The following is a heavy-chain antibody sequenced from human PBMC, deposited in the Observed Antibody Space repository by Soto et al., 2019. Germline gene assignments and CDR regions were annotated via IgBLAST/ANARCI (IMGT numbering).Heavy chain of an antibody. Sequence: EVQLLESGGGSVQPGGSLRFSCAASGFTFSSYAMSWVRQAPGKGLEWVSGVSGSGGSTYCVDSVKGRFTISRDNSKNTLYLQMNSLRAEDTAVYYCAKDFGYNYGYDAFDIWGQGTMVTVSS. CDR2: VSGSGGST. D-gene: IGHD5-18*01. CDR3: AKDFGYNYGYDAFDI. CDR1: GFTFSSYA. J-gene: IGHJ3*02. V-gene: IGHV3-23*01.